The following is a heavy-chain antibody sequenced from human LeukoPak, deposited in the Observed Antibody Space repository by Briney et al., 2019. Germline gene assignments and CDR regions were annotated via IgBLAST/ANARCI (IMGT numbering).Heavy chain of an antibody. Sequence: GGSLRLSCAASGFTFSNYWMHWVRQAPGKGLVWVSRINSDGSSTSYADSVKGRFTISRDNAKNTLYLQLNSLRAEDTAVYYCAKVTYGSGTYGAFDSWGQGTLVTVSS. J-gene: IGHJ4*02. D-gene: IGHD3-10*01. V-gene: IGHV3-74*01. CDR1: GFTFSNYW. CDR2: INSDGSST. CDR3: AKVTYGSGTYGAFDS.